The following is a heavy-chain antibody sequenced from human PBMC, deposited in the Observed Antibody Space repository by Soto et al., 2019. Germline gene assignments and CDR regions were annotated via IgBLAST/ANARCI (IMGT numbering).Heavy chain of an antibody. D-gene: IGHD5-12*01. Sequence: ASVKVSCKASGYTFTRSGISWVRQAPGQGLEWIGWISTYNGDTNYAQTFQGRVTMTTDTSTSTVHMEVRSLRSDDTAVYYCAREGVAPYYYYGMDVWGQGTPVTVSS. CDR2: ISTYNGDT. CDR1: GYTFTRSG. J-gene: IGHJ6*02. CDR3: AREGVAPYYYYGMDV. V-gene: IGHV1-18*01.